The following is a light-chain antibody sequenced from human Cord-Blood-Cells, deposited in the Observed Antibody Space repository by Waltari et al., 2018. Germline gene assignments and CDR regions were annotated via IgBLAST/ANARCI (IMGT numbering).Light chain of an antibody. J-gene: IGLJ1*01. V-gene: IGLV2-8*01. Sequence: SALTHPPSASGSSGQAVTISCTGTSRDVGGYNYVSWYQQHPVKAPKLMIYEVSKRPSGVPDRFSGSKSGNTASLTVSGLQAEDEADYYCSSYAGSNNFVFGTGTKVTVL. CDR1: SRDVGGYNY. CDR2: EVS. CDR3: SSYAGSNNFV.